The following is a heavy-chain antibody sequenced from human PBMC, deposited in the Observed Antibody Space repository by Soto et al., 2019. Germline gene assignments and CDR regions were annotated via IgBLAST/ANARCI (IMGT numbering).Heavy chain of an antibody. V-gene: IGHV4-59*12. J-gene: IGHJ4*02. CDR3: ARVPLTAAGTFAGYFEY. Sequence: SETLSLTCVVSGGSLSSYYWSWIRQPPGKGLEWIGYIYHSGSTYYNPSLKSRVTISVDRSKNQFSLKLSSVTAADTAVYYCARVPLTAAGTFAGYFEYWGQGTLVTVSS. CDR1: GGSLSSYY. D-gene: IGHD6-13*01. CDR2: IYHSGST.